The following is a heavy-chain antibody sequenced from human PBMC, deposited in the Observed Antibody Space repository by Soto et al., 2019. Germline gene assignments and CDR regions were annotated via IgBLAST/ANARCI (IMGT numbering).Heavy chain of an antibody. CDR3: ARVPVEFSYYYYYGMDV. J-gene: IGHJ6*02. Sequence: GGSLRLSCAASGFTFSDYYMSWIRQAPGKGLEWVSYISSSGSTIYYADSVKGRFTISRDNAKNSLSLQMNSLRAEDTAVYYCARVPVEFSYYYYYGMDVWGQGTTVTVSS. D-gene: IGHD3-10*01. CDR1: GFTFSDYY. V-gene: IGHV3-11*01. CDR2: ISSSGSTI.